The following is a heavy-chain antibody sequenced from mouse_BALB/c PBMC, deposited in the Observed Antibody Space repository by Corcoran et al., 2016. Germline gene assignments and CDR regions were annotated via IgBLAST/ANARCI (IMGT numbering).Heavy chain of an antibody. Sequence: QIQLVQSGPELKKPGETVKISCKASGYTFTNYGMNWVKQAPGKGLKRMGWINTYTGEPTYADDFKGRFAFSLETSASTAYLQINNLKNEDTATYFCARGPRDYYAMDYWGQGTSVTVSS. V-gene: IGHV9-3-1*01. CDR2: INTYTGEP. CDR1: GYTFTNYG. J-gene: IGHJ4*01. CDR3: ARGPRDYYAMDY.